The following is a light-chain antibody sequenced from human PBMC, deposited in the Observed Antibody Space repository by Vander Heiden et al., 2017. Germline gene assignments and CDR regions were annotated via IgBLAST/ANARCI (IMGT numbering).Light chain of an antibody. CDR3: CSYAGSYNWV. Sequence: QSSLTQPRPVSGSPGQSVPISCTGTSSDVGGYNYVSWYQQHPGKAPKLMIYDVSKRPSGVPDRFSGSKSGNTASLTISGLQAEDEADYYCCSYAGSYNWVFGGGTKLT. CDR1: SSDVGGYNY. CDR2: DVS. J-gene: IGLJ3*02. V-gene: IGLV2-11*01.